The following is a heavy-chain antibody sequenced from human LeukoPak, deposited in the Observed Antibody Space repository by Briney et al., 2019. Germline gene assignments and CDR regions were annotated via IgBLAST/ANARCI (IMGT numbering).Heavy chain of an antibody. V-gene: IGHV3-23*01. CDR1: GFIFSNFA. Sequence: GGSLRLSCAASGFIFSNFAMGWVRQAPGKGLEWVSGITGSGGDTFYADSVKGRFTISRDNSKNTLYLQMSSLRAEDTAVYYCAKTPYSGNNGQTFDLWGQGTMLTVSS. D-gene: IGHD1-26*01. CDR3: AKTPYSGNNGQTFDL. CDR2: ITGSGGDT. J-gene: IGHJ3*01.